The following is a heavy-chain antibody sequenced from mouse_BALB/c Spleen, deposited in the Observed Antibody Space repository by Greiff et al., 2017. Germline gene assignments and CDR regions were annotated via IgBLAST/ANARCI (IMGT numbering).Heavy chain of an antibody. Sequence: EVQLVESGGGLVQPGGSRKLSCAASGFTFSSFGMHWVRQAPEKGLEWVAYISSGSSTIYYADTVKGRFTISRDNPKNTLFLQMTSLRSEDTAMYYCARRAIWDAIYYAMDYWGQGTSVTVSS. CDR2: ISSGSSTI. D-gene: IGHD4-1*01. V-gene: IGHV5-17*02. CDR1: GFTFSSFG. CDR3: ARRAIWDAIYYAMDY. J-gene: IGHJ4*01.